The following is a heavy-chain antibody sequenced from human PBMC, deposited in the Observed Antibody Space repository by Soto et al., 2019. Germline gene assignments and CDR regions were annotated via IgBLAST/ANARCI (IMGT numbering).Heavy chain of an antibody. CDR1: GGSIKNYY. J-gene: IGHJ6*02. Sequence: SETLSLTCTVSGGSIKNYYWSWIRQPPGKGLEWIAYIHDSGSTNYNPSLKSRVTISVDSSKNQFSLKLTSVTAADTAVYYCARDRGYIYGLYGMEVWGQGTTVTVSS. CDR3: ARDRGYIYGLYGMEV. V-gene: IGHV4-59*01. D-gene: IGHD5-18*01. CDR2: IHDSGST.